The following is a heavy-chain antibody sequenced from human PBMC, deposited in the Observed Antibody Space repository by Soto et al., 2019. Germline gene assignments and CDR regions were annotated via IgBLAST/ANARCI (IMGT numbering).Heavy chain of an antibody. Sequence: QITLKESGPALVKPTQTLTLTCTLSGFSLNARGVGVGWVRQPPGRALEWPAVLYWTDDKRYSPSLKRRLSSTKDTSKNQVVLTMTNMNPMDTAIFFCAHKPPEPTSAFDIWGQGTMVTVSS. CDR2: LYWTDDK. D-gene: IGHD1-26*01. CDR1: GFSLNARGVG. J-gene: IGHJ3*02. CDR3: AHKPPEPTSAFDI. V-gene: IGHV2-5*01.